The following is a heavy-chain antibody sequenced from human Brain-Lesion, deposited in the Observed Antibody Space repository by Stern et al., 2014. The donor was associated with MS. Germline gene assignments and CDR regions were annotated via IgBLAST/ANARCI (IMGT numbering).Heavy chain of an antibody. CDR1: GDSGSSNSAA. V-gene: IGHV6-1*01. CDR2: TYYRSKWYY. CDR3: AKGYNGFDS. J-gene: IGHJ5*01. Sequence: QVQLQQSGPGLMKPSQTLALTYAISGDSGSSNSAAWNWIRKSPSRGLEWLGRTYYRSKWYYQYAESVKSRITINADTSTNQFSLQLNSVTPEDTAVYLCAKGYNGFDSWGQGTVVTVS.